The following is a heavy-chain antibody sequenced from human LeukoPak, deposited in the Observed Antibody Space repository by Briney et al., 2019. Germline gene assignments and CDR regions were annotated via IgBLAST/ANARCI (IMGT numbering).Heavy chain of an antibody. CDR2: VHHSGDT. Sequence: SETLSLTCTVSGDSVSSHYWVWIRQPPGKRLEWVGYVHHSGDTDYNPSLKSRATISVDTSKNQFSLKLSSVTAADTAVYYCATSPGTGFTHFFDYWGQGTLVTVSS. CDR1: GDSVSSHY. J-gene: IGHJ4*02. D-gene: IGHD1-1*01. V-gene: IGHV4-59*08. CDR3: ATSPGTGFTHFFDY.